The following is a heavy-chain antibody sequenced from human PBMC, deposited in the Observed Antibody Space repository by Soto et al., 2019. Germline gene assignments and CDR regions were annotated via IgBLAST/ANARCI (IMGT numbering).Heavy chain of an antibody. CDR2: IFSSGST. Sequence: QVQLQESGPGLVKPSETLSLICTVSGGSISNYFWDWIRQPAGKGLEWIGRIFSSGSTNYNASLKSRVTMSVDTSKNQVSLKLTSMTAADTAVYYCARNVASPGVSCSWGAFDIWGQGTMVTVSS. D-gene: IGHD2-8*01. CDR1: GGSISNYF. J-gene: IGHJ3*02. V-gene: IGHV4-4*07. CDR3: ARNVASPGVSCSWGAFDI.